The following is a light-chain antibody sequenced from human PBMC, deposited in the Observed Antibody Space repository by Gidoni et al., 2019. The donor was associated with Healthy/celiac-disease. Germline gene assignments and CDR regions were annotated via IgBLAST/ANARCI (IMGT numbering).Light chain of an antibody. Sequence: DIQMPQSPSTLSASVGDRVTITCRASQSSSSWLAWYQQKPGKAPKLLIYKASSLESGVPSRFSGSGSGTEFTLTISSLQPDDFATYYCQQYKSYWTFGQGTKVEIK. CDR3: QQYKSYWT. V-gene: IGKV1-5*03. CDR1: QSSSSW. CDR2: KAS. J-gene: IGKJ1*01.